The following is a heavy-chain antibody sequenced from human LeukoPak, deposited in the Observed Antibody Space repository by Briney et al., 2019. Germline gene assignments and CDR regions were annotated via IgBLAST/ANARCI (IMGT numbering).Heavy chain of an antibody. CDR1: GGSISSYY. V-gene: IGHV4-4*07. Sequence: PETLSLTCTVSGGSISSYYWSWIRQPAGKGLEWIGRTYTSGSTNYNPSLKSRVTMSVDTSKNQFSLKLSSVTAADTAVYYCARERSVNDYGDPLADEWGQGTLVTVSS. CDR2: TYTSGST. CDR3: ARERSVNDYGDPLADE. D-gene: IGHD4-17*01. J-gene: IGHJ4*02.